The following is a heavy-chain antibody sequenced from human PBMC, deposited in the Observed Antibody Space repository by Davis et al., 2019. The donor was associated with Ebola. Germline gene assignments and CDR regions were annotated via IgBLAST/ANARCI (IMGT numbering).Heavy chain of an antibody. Sequence: GESLKISCAASRVTSTTNWIHWVRQAPGKGLVWVSRINPDGTKTGYADSVRGRFTISRDIAKNTLFLQMNSLRAEDTAVYYCAKGLKVSGWYYFDYWGQGTLVTVSS. CDR1: RVTSTTNW. V-gene: IGHV3-74*01. CDR3: AKGLKVSGWYYFDY. J-gene: IGHJ4*02. D-gene: IGHD6-19*01. CDR2: INPDGTKT.